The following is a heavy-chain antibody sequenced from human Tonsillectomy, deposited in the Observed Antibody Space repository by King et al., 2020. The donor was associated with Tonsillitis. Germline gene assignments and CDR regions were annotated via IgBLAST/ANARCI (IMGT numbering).Heavy chain of an antibody. CDR2: IDPSDSYT. Sequence: VQLVESGAAVKKPGESLRISCQGSGYRFSDYLITWVRQVPGKGLEWMGRIDPSDSYTNYSPSLQGHVTISADKSISTAYLQWSSLKASDTAIYYCATRTGFSGYDSFFEYWGQGALVTVSS. V-gene: IGHV5-10-1*03. CDR3: ATRTGFSGYDSFFEY. D-gene: IGHD5-12*01. CDR1: GYRFSDYL. J-gene: IGHJ4*02.